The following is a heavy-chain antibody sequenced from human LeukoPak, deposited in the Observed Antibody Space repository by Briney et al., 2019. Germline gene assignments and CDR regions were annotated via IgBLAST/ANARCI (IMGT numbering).Heavy chain of an antibody. CDR1: GGSISSYY. J-gene: IGHJ6*03. CDR2: IYTSGST. V-gene: IGHV4-4*07. Sequence: SETLSLTCTVSGGSISSYYWSWIRQPAGKGLEWIGRIYTSGSTNYNPSLKSRVTMSVDTSKNQFSLKLSSVTAADTAVYYCARDLTRLGIFGVVITDYYYYYMDVWGKGTTVTVSS. CDR3: ARDLTRLGIFGVVITDYYYYYMDV. D-gene: IGHD3-3*01.